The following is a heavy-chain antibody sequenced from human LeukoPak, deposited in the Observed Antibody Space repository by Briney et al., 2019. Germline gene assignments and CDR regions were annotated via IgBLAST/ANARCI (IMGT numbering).Heavy chain of an antibody. CDR1: GYRVTSYW. CDR2: IYPGDSDT. CDR3: ARLGTSATYFDF. V-gene: IGHV5-51*01. Sequence: PGESLKISCKVSGYRVTSYWIGWVRQMPGKGLEWMAIIYPGDSDTRYSPSFQGQVTISADKSISTAYLQWSSLTASDTAMYYCARLGTSATYFDFWGQGTLVTVSS. D-gene: IGHD2-15*01. J-gene: IGHJ4*02.